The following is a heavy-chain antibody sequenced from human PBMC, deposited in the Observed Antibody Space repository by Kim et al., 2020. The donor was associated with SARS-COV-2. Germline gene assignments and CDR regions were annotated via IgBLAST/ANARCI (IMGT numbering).Heavy chain of an antibody. V-gene: IGHV1-69*13. CDR3: ARGIIAAAGTFNWFDP. J-gene: IGHJ5*02. CDR2: IIPIFGTA. Sequence: SVKVSCKASGGTFSSYAISWVRQAPGQGLEWMGGIIPIFGTANYAQKFQGRVTIIADESTSTAYMELSSLRSEDTAVYYCARGIIAAAGTFNWFDPWGQGTLVTVSS. D-gene: IGHD6-13*01. CDR1: GGTFSSYA.